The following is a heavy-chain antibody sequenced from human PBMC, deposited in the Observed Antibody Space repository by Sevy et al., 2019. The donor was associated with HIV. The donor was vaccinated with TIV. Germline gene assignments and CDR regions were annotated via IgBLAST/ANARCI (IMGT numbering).Heavy chain of an antibody. CDR2: IKEDGSEK. CDR1: GFTFSTHW. CDR3: AKDVY. Sequence: GGSLRLSCAASGFTFSTHWMSWVRQAPGKGLEWVANIKEDGSEKYYVDSVKGRFTISRDNAKNSQFLQMNSLRAEDTAVYYCAKDVYWGQGTLVTVSS. J-gene: IGHJ4*02. V-gene: IGHV3-7*03.